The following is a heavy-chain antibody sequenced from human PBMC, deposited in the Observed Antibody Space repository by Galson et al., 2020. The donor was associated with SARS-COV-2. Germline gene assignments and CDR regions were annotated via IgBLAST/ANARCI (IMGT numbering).Heavy chain of an antibody. V-gene: IGHV3-30*03. Sequence: TGGSLSLSCAVSGFTFSSYGMHWVRQAPGKGLEWVAVISYDGSNKYYADSVKGRFTISRDNSKNTLYLQMNSLRAEDTAVYYCARSYSGSYYYGMDVWGQWTTVTVSS. J-gene: IGHJ6*02. CDR1: GFTFSSYG. CDR3: ARSYSGSYYYGMDV. D-gene: IGHD1-26*01. CDR2: ISYDGSNK.